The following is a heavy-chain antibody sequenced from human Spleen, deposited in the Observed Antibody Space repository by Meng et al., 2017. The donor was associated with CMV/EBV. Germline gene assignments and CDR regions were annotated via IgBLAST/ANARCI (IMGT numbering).Heavy chain of an antibody. V-gene: IGHV3-7*01. CDR2: IKLDGKET. J-gene: IGHJ6*02. CDR1: GFTFRNYW. D-gene: IGHD6-13*01. Sequence: GGSLRLSCAASGFTFRNYWMTWVRQAPGKGLEWVANIKLDGKETNYVDSVKGRFTISRDKMKNSVYLQMNSLRAEDTAVYYCARESLSSSWQYYYYGMDVWGQGTTVTVSS. CDR3: ARESLSSSWQYYYYGMDV.